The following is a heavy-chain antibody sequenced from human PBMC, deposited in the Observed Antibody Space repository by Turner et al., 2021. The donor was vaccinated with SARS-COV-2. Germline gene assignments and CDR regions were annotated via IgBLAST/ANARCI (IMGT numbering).Heavy chain of an antibody. CDR3: AKTSSGMVDYFDS. CDR1: GFRFSSFA. CDR2: VGNTGRTT. D-gene: IGHD3-3*01. J-gene: IGHJ4*02. Sequence: DAHLMGSGGKLVRPGETLTLSCAASGFRFSSFALSWVRQAPGKGLEWVAHVGNTGRTTHYADSVRGRFTISRDNSNGTLFLLMGSLKVEDTAVYFCAKTSSGMVDYFDSWGQGTPVTVSS. V-gene: IGHV3-23*01.